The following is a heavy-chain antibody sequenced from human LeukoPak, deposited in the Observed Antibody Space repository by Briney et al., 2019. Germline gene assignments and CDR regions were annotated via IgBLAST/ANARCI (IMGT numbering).Heavy chain of an antibody. CDR1: GYTFTGYA. Sequence: ASVKVSCKASGYTFTGYAIHWVRQAPGQGLEWMGWINPNSGGTNYAQKFQGRVTMTRDTSISTAYMELSRLRSDDTAVYYCAVVVVAATRAFDAFDIWGQGTMVTVSS. CDR2: INPNSGGT. J-gene: IGHJ3*02. CDR3: AVVVVAATRAFDAFDI. V-gene: IGHV1-2*02. D-gene: IGHD2-15*01.